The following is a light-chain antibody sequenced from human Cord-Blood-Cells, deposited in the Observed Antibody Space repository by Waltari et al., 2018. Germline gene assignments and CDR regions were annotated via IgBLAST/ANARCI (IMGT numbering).Light chain of an antibody. CDR1: QSISSW. V-gene: IGKV1-5*03. CDR2: KAS. Sequence: IQMSQSTSTLSASVGDSVTITCRASQSISSWLAWYQQKPGKAPKLLIYKASSLESGVPSRFSGSGSGTEFTLTISSLQPDDFATYYCQQYNSYSTFGQGTKVEIK. CDR3: QQYNSYST. J-gene: IGKJ1*01.